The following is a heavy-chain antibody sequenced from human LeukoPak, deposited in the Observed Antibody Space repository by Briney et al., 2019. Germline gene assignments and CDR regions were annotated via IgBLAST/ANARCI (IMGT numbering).Heavy chain of an antibody. Sequence: GGSLRLSCAASGFTFDDYAMRWVRQAPGKGLEWVSGISWNSGSIGYADSVKGRFTISRDNAKNSLYLQMNSLRAEDTALYYCAKDISFSSGSVTGPFDYWGQGTLVTVSS. V-gene: IGHV3-9*01. D-gene: IGHD6-19*01. CDR3: AKDISFSSGSVTGPFDY. J-gene: IGHJ4*02. CDR1: GFTFDDYA. CDR2: ISWNSGSI.